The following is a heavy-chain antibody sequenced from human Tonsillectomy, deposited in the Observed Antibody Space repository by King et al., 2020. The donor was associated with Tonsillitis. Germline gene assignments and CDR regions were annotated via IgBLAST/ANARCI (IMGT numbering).Heavy chain of an antibody. CDR3: ARDRGKVGATLDYYYGMDV. V-gene: IGHV3-30-3*01. CDR1: GFTFSSYA. D-gene: IGHD1-26*01. Sequence: VQLVESGGGVVQPGRSLRLSCAASGFTFSSYAMHWVRQAPGKGLEWVAVISYDGSNKYYADSVKGRFTISRDNSKNTLYLQMNSLRAEDTAVYYCARDRGKVGATLDYYYGMDVWGQGTTVTVSS. CDR2: ISYDGSNK. J-gene: IGHJ6*02.